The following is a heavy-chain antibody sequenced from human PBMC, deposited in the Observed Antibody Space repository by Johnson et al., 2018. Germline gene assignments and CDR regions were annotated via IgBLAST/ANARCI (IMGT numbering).Heavy chain of an antibody. V-gene: IGHV3-30*04. D-gene: IGHD4-17*01. Sequence: QVQLVESGGGVVQPGRSLRLSCAASGFTFSSYAMHWVRQAPGKGLEWVAVISDDGSNKYYAGSVKGRFTISRDNPKNKVYLRMNSLRVEDTAVYYCGKALTSNADYGVDAFDIWGQGTMVTVSS. CDR2: ISDDGSNK. J-gene: IGHJ3*02. CDR3: GKALTSNADYGVDAFDI. CDR1: GFTFSSYA.